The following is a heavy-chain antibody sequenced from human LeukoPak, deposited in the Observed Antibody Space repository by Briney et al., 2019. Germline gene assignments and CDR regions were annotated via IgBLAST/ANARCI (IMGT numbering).Heavy chain of an antibody. CDR3: AKGRGYMITFGGVIVDY. V-gene: IGHV3-23*01. Sequence: GGSLRLSCAASGFTFSSYAMSWVRQAPGKGLELVSAISGSGGNTYYADSVKGRFTISRDNSKNTLYLQMNSLRAEDTAVYYCAKGRGYMITFGGVIVDYWGQGTLVTVSS. CDR2: ISGSGGNT. D-gene: IGHD3-16*02. CDR1: GFTFSSYA. J-gene: IGHJ4*02.